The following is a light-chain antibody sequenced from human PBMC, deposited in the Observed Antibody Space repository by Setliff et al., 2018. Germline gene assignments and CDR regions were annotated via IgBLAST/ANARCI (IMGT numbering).Light chain of an antibody. CDR2: DVS. V-gene: IGLV2-14*01. J-gene: IGLJ1*01. CDR1: SSDVGGYNY. Sequence: QSVLTQPASVSGSPGQSITISCTGTSSDVGGYNYVSWYQQHPGKAPKLVIYDVSKRPSGVSNRFSGSKSGNTASLTISGLQAEDEADYYCSSYISSSTFVFGTGTKVTVL. CDR3: SSYISSSTFV.